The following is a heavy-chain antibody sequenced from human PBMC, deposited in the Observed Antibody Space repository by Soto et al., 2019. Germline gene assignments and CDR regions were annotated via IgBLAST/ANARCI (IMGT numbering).Heavy chain of an antibody. CDR1: GYSLNELS. CDR2: FDPEDGEI. Sequence: QVHLVQSGAAVKKPGASVKVSCKVSGYSLNELSIHWVRQAPGKGLEWMGGFDPEDGEIVYAQKFQGRVTMTEDTSTDTANMDLSSLRSEDTAVYYCATGGPAGDFDNWGQGTLVTVSS. V-gene: IGHV1-24*01. J-gene: IGHJ4*02. D-gene: IGHD3-10*01. CDR3: ATGGPAGDFDN.